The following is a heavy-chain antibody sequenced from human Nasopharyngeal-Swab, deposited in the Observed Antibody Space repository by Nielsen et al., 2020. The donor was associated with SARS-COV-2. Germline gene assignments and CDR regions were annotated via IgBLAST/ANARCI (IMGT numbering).Heavy chain of an antibody. CDR1: GFTFSSYG. D-gene: IGHD2-2*01. J-gene: IGHJ4*02. V-gene: IGHV3-33*01. Sequence: GESLKISCAASGFTFSSYGMHWVRQAPGKGLEWVAVIWYDGSNKYYADSVKGRFTISRDNSKNTLYLQMNSLRAEDTAVYYCARESTPHCGSTSCLPDYWGQGTLVTVSS. CDR3: ARESTPHCGSTSCLPDY. CDR2: IWYDGSNK.